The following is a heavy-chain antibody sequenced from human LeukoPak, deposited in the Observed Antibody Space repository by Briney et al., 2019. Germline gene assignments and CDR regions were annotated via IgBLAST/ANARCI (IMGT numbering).Heavy chain of an antibody. Sequence: ESLSRSCTVSGRAISSYYWSWIGKPPGKGLGWSGYIYYSGSTNYNPSLKSRGTISVDTSKNQFSLKLSSVTAADTAVYYCARGAAAGAYYYYYMDVWGKGTTVTVSS. J-gene: IGHJ6*03. D-gene: IGHD6-13*01. CDR2: IYYSGST. CDR3: ARGAAAGAYYYYYMDV. CDR1: GRAISSYY. V-gene: IGHV4-59*01.